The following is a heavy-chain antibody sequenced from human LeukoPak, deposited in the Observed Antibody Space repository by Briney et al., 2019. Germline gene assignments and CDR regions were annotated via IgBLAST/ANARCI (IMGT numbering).Heavy chain of an antibody. Sequence: GGSLRLSCAASGFTFSSYWMSWVRQAPGKGLEWVANIKQDGSEKYYVGSVKGRFTISRDNAKNSLYLQMNSLRAEDTAVYYCARVSDSSGYSSDYWGQGTLVTVSS. V-gene: IGHV3-7*01. CDR1: GFTFSSYW. D-gene: IGHD3-22*01. CDR3: ARVSDSSGYSSDY. CDR2: IKQDGSEK. J-gene: IGHJ4*02.